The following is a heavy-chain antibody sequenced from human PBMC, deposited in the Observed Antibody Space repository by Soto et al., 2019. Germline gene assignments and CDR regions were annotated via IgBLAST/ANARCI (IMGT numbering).Heavy chain of an antibody. D-gene: IGHD2-8*01. CDR3: ARDKSKNSGTPDASSCFHT. CDR1: GFSFSDYF. V-gene: IGHV1-46*01. CDR2: INPSGDSR. J-gene: IGHJ5*02. Sequence: ASVKVSCKASGFSFSDYFMHWVRQAPGQGLEWMGIINPSGDSRNYAQKFQGRVTITRDTSTSTVYMDLSSLRYEDTAVYYCARDKSKNSGTPDASSCFHTWGQGTPVTVSS.